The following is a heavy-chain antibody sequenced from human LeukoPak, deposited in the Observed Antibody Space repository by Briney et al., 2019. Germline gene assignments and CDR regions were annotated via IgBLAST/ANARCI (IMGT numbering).Heavy chain of an antibody. D-gene: IGHD2-15*01. V-gene: IGHV3-66*01. CDR2: IYRGGST. Sequence: PGGSLRLSCAASGFTVGSNYMSWVRQAPGKGLEWVSIIYRGGSTNYADSVKGRFTISRDTSKNTLYLQMNSLRDEDTAVYFCARSAGYPRSVNGYFDYWGQGTLVTVSS. CDR1: GFTVGSNY. CDR3: ARSAGYPRSVNGYFDY. J-gene: IGHJ4*02.